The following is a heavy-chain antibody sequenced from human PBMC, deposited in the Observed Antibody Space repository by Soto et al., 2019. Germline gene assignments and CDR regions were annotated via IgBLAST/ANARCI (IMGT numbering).Heavy chain of an antibody. CDR2: IHPSGGST. CDR3: AKDPSTGPPDC. J-gene: IGHJ4*02. D-gene: IGHD3-9*01. Sequence: GGSLRLSCAAAGCMFSSYGMSWVRQAPGKGLQWVATIHPSGGSTHYAESVRGRFTISRDNSRDTLYLQMNSLRAEDTAVYYCAKDPSTGPPDCWGQGALVTVSS. CDR1: GCMFSSYG. V-gene: IGHV3-23*01.